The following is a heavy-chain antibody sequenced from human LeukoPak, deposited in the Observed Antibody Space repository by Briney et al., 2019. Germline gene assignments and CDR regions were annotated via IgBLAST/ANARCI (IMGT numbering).Heavy chain of an antibody. Sequence: GGSLRLSCAASGFTFSDYYMSWIRQAPGKGLGWVSYISSSSSYTNYADSVKGRFTISRDNAKDAMYVQMSSLRAEDAAVYYCARASPYASYDYWGQGTLVTVSS. CDR3: ARASPYASYDY. J-gene: IGHJ4*02. D-gene: IGHD3-16*01. CDR1: GFTFSDYY. CDR2: ISSSSSYT. V-gene: IGHV3-11*06.